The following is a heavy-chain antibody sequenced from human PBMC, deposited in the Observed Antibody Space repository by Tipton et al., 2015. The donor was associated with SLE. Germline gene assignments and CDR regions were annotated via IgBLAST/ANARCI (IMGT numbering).Heavy chain of an antibody. CDR2: IFHSGDV. V-gene: IGHV4-34*12. D-gene: IGHD3-10*01. CDR3: ASITMVRGVDY. CDR1: GGSFSGYY. Sequence: TLSLTCAVYGGSFSGYYWNWIRQPPGKGLEWMGSIFHSGDVYYNPSVKGRVTISIETSRNQFSLKLTSVTAADTAVYYCASITMVRGVDYWGQGTLVTVSS. J-gene: IGHJ4*02.